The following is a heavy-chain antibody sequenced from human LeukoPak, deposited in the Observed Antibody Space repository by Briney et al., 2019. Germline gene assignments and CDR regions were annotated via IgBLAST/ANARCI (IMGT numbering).Heavy chain of an antibody. J-gene: IGHJ4*02. D-gene: IGHD6-6*01. V-gene: IGHV5-51*01. CDR3: ARHAHSSSPGFDY. CDR1: GYIFTSYW. CDR2: IYPGDSDT. Sequence: GESLKISCKGSGYIFTSYWIGWVRQMPGKGLEWMGIIYPGDSDTRYSPSFQGQVTISADKSISTAYLQWSSLKASDTAMYYCARHAHSSSPGFDYWGQGTLVTVSS.